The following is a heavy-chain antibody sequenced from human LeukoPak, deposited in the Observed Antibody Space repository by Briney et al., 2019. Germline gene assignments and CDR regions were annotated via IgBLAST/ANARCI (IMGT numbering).Heavy chain of an antibody. D-gene: IGHD3-22*01. CDR1: GYSISSRYY. Sequence: SETLSLTCTVSGYSISSRYYWGWIRQSPEKGLEWIGSIYHSGSTFYNPSFKSRVTISVDTSKNQLSLKLNSVTAADTAVYYCASGYYDSSGHYWGFLNYWGQGTLVAVSS. CDR3: ASGYYDSSGHYWGFLNY. V-gene: IGHV4-38-2*02. CDR2: IYHSGST. J-gene: IGHJ4*02.